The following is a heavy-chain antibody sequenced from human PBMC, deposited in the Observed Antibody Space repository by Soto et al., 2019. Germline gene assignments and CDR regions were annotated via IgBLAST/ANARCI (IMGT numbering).Heavy chain of an antibody. D-gene: IGHD1-1*01. Sequence: ASVKVSCKASGFSLTGYYIHWLRQAPGQGLEWMGWINAHSGNTGYAQKFQGRVTMTRNTSISTAYMELSGLRSEDTAVYYCARVRGTRIVPRPRSYYYYYGMDVWGQGTTVTVSS. CDR3: ARVRGTRIVPRPRSYYYYYGMDV. J-gene: IGHJ6*02. V-gene: IGHV1-8*02. CDR1: GFSLTGYY. CDR2: INAHSGNT.